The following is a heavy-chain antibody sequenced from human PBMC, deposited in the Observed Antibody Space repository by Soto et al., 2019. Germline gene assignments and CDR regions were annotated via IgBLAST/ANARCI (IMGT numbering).Heavy chain of an antibody. D-gene: IGHD6-13*01. CDR3: ARAIMIAAAGRGYYYGMDV. Sequence: QVQLVQSGAEVKKPGSSVKVSCKASGGTFSSYAISWVRQAPGQGLEWMGGIIPIFGTANYAQKFQGRVTITADESTSTAYMELSSLRSEDTAVYYSARAIMIAAAGRGYYYGMDVWGQGTTVTVSS. V-gene: IGHV1-69*01. CDR1: GGTFSSYA. J-gene: IGHJ6*02. CDR2: IIPIFGTA.